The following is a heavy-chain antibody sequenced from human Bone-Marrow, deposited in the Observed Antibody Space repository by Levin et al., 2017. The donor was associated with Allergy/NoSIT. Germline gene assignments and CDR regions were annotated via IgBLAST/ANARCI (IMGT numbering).Heavy chain of an antibody. CDR2: ISGSGGST. V-gene: IGHV3-23*01. D-gene: IGHD3-22*01. J-gene: IGHJ1*01. Sequence: PSGGSLRLSCAASGFTFSSYAMSWVRQAPGKGLEWVSAISGSGGSTYYADSVKGRFTISRDNSKNTLYLQMNSLRAEDTAVYYCAKAYYDSSGYSGEYFQHWGQGTLVTVSS. CDR1: GFTFSSYA. CDR3: AKAYYDSSGYSGEYFQH.